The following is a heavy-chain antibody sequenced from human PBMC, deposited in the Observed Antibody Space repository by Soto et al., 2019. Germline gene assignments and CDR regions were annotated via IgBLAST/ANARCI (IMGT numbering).Heavy chain of an antibody. Sequence: QVQLQESGPGLVKPSETLSLTCTVPSGSIRTSYWTWIRQFPGKRLEWIAHIHNSGNTNSNPSVKSRFTISMDTSKNQISLRLTSVTAADTAMYYGARLQYTVVTPIDMWGQGTMVTVSS. D-gene: IGHD2-21*02. CDR3: ARLQYTVVTPIDM. CDR1: SGSIRTSY. CDR2: IHNSGNT. J-gene: IGHJ3*02. V-gene: IGHV4-59*01.